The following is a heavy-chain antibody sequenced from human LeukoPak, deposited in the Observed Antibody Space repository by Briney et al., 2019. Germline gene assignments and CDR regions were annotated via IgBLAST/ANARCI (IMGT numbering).Heavy chain of an antibody. V-gene: IGHV3-30*04. D-gene: IGHD3-10*02. CDR2: NGIHK. CDR1: GFTFSRYA. CDR3: AELGITMIGGV. Sequence: PGGSLRLSCAASGFTFSRYAMHWVRQAPDKGLEWVAINGIHKYYADSVKGRFTISRDNAKNSLYLQMNSRGAGDTSGYYCAELGITMIGGVWGKGTTVTISS. J-gene: IGHJ6*04.